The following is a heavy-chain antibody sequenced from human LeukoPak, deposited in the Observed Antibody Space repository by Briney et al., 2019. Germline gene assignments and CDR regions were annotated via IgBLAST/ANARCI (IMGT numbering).Heavy chain of an antibody. D-gene: IGHD2-2*01. CDR2: ISYDGSNK. J-gene: IGHJ4*02. V-gene: IGHV3-30-3*01. CDR1: GFTFSSYA. Sequence: PGGSLRLSCAASGFTFSSYAMHWVRQAPGKGLEWVAVISYDGSNKYYADSVKGRFTISRDNSKNTLYLQMNSLRAKDTAVYYCARVSGGRNIVVVPAASYYFDYWGQGTLVTVSS. CDR3: ARVSGGRNIVVVPAASYYFDY.